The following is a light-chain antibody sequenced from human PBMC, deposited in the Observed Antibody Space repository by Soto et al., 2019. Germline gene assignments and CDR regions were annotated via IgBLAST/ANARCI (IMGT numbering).Light chain of an antibody. CDR1: QSVSSSY. J-gene: IGKJ2*01. CDR3: QHYGSSPHT. Sequence: EIVLTQSPGTLSLSPGERATLSCRASQSVSSSYLAWYQQKPGQAPRLLIYGASTRATGIPDRFSGSGSGTDFTLTISILEPEDFAVYYCQHYGSSPHTFGQGTKLEIK. V-gene: IGKV3-20*01. CDR2: GAS.